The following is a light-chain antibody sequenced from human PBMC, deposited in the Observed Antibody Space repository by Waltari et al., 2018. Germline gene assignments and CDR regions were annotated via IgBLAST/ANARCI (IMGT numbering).Light chain of an antibody. CDR3: QQYYSTPVT. CDR2: WAS. J-gene: IGKJ4*01. Sequence: DIVMTQSPDSLAVSLGERATTNCKSSQSVLYSSNNKNYLAWYQQKPGQPPKLLIYWASTRESGVPDRFSGSGSGTDFTLTISSLQAEDVAVYYCQQYYSTPVTFGGGTKVEIK. V-gene: IGKV4-1*01. CDR1: QSVLYSSNNKNY.